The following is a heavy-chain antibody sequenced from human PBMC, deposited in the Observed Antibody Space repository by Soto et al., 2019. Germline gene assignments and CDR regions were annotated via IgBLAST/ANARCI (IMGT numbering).Heavy chain of an antibody. V-gene: IGHV3-74*01. CDR1: GFTFSDYW. J-gene: IGHJ4*02. D-gene: IGHD6-19*01. CDR2: INSDASST. Sequence: EVQLVESGGGLVQPGGSLRLSCAASGFTFSDYWMHWVRQAPGKGPVWVSRINSDASSTSYADSVKGRFTIFRDNAKNTLYLHMNSLRAEDTAVYYCARDPAPIGWYDYWGQGTLVTVSS. CDR3: ARDPAPIGWYDY.